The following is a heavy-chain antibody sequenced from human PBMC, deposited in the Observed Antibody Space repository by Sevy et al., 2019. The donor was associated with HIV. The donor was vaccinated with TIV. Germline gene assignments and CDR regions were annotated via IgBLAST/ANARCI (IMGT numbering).Heavy chain of an antibody. CDR1: GFTFNFFS. Sequence: GGSLRLSCAASGFTFNFFSMHWVRQAPGKGLEWVATISFDGSNEHYADSVKGRFTISRDNFMSSLFLQMNSLRTEDTAVYYCALERLSSDVAEYFQNWGQGTLVTVSS. D-gene: IGHD1-1*01. CDR3: ALERLSSDVAEYFQN. J-gene: IGHJ1*01. CDR2: ISFDGSNE. V-gene: IGHV3-30-3*01.